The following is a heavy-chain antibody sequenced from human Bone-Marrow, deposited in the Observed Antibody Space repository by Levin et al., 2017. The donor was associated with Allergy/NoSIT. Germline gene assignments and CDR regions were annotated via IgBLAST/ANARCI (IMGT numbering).Heavy chain of an antibody. CDR2: THYAGST. CDR3: ARGQQYYSGYDYGDTFDV. CDR1: GESFSDYY. J-gene: IGHJ3*01. V-gene: IGHV4-34*01. D-gene: IGHD5-12*01. Sequence: PSETLSLTCAVYGESFSDYYWSWIRQSPGKGLEWIGETHYAGSTNGNPSLKSRVTVSVDTSKNQFSLRLSSVTAADTAVYYCARGQQYYSGYDYGDTFDVWGQGTMVTVSS.